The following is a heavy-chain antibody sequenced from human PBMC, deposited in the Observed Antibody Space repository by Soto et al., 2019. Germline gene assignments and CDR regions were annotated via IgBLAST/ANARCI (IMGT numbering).Heavy chain of an antibody. V-gene: IGHV1-18*01. J-gene: IGHJ3*02. CDR3: ARVFYGGGAFDI. CDR2: ISAYNGNT. Sequence: ASVKVSCKASGYTFTSYGISWVRQAPGQGLEWMGWISAYNGNTNYAQKLQGRVTMTTDTATSTAYMELRSLRSDDTAVYYCARVFYGGGAFDIWGQGTMGSVSS. CDR1: GYTFTSYG. D-gene: IGHD4-17*01.